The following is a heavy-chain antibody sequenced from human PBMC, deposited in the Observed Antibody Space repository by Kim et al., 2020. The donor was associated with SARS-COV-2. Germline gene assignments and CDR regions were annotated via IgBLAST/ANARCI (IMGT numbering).Heavy chain of an antibody. CDR3: AAGIAAAGGGNWFDP. V-gene: IGHV1-69*13. J-gene: IGHJ5*02. D-gene: IGHD6-13*01. Sequence: SVKVSCKASGGTFSSYAISWVRQAPGQGLEWMGGIIPIFGTANYAQKFQGRVTITADESTSTAYMELSSLRSEDTAVFYCAAGIAAAGGGNWFDPWGQGTLVTVSS. CDR1: GGTFSSYA. CDR2: IIPIFGTA.